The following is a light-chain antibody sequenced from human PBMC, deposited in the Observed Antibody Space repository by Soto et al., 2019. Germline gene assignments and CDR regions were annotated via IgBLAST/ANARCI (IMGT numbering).Light chain of an antibody. Sequence: SALTQPPSASGSPGQSVTISCTGTSSDVGGYNYVSWYQQHPGKAPKLMIYEVSKRPSGVPDRFSGSKSGNTASLTVSGLQAEDEADYYCSSYAGSNTFCVFGIGTNVTVL. CDR2: EVS. V-gene: IGLV2-8*01. J-gene: IGLJ1*01. CDR3: SSYAGSNTFCV. CDR1: SSDVGGYNY.